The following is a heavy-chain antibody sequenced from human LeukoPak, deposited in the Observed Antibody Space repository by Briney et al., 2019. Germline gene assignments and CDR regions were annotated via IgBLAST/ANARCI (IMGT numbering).Heavy chain of an antibody. J-gene: IGHJ4*02. CDR2: TRYDGSNK. CDR1: GFTFSSYG. D-gene: IGHD2-15*01. Sequence: GGSLRLSCAASGFTFSSYGMHWVRQAPGKGLEWVAFTRYDGSNKYYADSVKGRFTISRDNSKNTVYLQMNSLRAEDTAVYYCAKDVRGGCSGDNCYYWGQGALATVSS. CDR3: AKDVRGGCSGDNCYY. V-gene: IGHV3-30*02.